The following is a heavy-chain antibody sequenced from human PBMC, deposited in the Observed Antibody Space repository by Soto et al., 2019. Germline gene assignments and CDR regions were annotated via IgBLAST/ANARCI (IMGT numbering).Heavy chain of an antibody. V-gene: IGHV1-8*01. J-gene: IGHJ6*02. D-gene: IGHD3-10*01. CDR2: MNPNSGNT. CDR1: GYTFTSYD. Sequence: QVQLVQSGAEVKKPGASVKVSCKASGYTFTSYDINWVRQATGQGLEWMGWMNPNSGNTGYAQKFQGRVTMTRNTAISTAYMELSSLRSEDTAVYYCARGPRVRGVIHYYGMDVWGQGTTVTVSS. CDR3: ARGPRVRGVIHYYGMDV.